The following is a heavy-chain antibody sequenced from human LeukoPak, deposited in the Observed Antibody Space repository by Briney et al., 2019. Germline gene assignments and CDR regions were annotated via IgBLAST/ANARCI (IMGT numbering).Heavy chain of an antibody. Sequence: GGSLTLSCAVSRLTLSNYWMSWVRHAPGRGLEWVAYTKQDGREKNHIDSVEGRFTISRHNAKNSLYRQINSLRIEHTSMYYCARDKVVGPTHIDYWGQGTLVTVSS. CDR3: ARDKVVGPTHIDY. J-gene: IGHJ4*02. CDR2: TKQDGREK. D-gene: IGHD2-15*01. CDR1: RLTLSNYW. V-gene: IGHV3-7*01.